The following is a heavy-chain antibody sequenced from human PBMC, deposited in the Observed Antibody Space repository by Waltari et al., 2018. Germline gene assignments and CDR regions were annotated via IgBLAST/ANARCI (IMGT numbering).Heavy chain of an antibody. V-gene: IGHV4-39*01. D-gene: IGHD5-12*01. CDR3: ATYIGASVGTAAFDV. CDR1: GVYIISNRHY. Sequence: QLQLQESGPGLVKPSETLSLPCSVSGVYIISNRHYWGWIRQTPGQGLEWIGTMSYNGATYSSRSLKSRVTISRDTSKNQLSLKLGSVTAADTAVYYCATYIGASVGTAAFDVWGQGTKVTVSS. J-gene: IGHJ3*01. CDR2: MSYNGAT.